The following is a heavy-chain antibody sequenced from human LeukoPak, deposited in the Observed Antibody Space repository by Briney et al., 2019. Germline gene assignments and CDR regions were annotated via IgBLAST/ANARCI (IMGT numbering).Heavy chain of an antibody. J-gene: IGHJ5*02. CDR3: ARVYGDYSREQFWLDP. CDR1: GVSISTFY. V-gene: IGHV4-59*01. D-gene: IGHD4-17*01. Sequence: SETLSLTCNVSGVSISTFYWTWIQQPPGRELEWIGYIYYSGSTNYNPSLKSRVTISVDTSKNQFSLNLRSVTAADTAVYYCARVYGDYSREQFWLDPWGQGTLVTVSS. CDR2: IYYSGST.